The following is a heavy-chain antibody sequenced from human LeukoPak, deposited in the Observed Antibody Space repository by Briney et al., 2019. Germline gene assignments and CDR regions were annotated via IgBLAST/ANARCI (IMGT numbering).Heavy chain of an antibody. CDR2: IIPILGIA. J-gene: IGHJ6*02. CDR3: ASSRAYYYYGMDV. CDR1: VGTFSSYA. V-gene: IGHV1-69*04. Sequence: GSSVKLSCKASVGTFSSYAISWVRQAPGQGLEWMGRIIPILGIANYAQKFQGRVTITADKSTSTAYMELSSLRSEDTAVYYCASSRAYYYYGMDVWGQGTTVTVSS.